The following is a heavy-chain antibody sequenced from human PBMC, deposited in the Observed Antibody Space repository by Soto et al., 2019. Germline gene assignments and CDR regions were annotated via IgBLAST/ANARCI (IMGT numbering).Heavy chain of an antibody. CDR3: ARGSYYSDGRGYYHY. CDR1: GGSISSGDYY. CDR2: IYYSGST. V-gene: IGHV4-30-4*01. Sequence: QVQLQESGPGLVKPSQTLSLTCTVSGGSISSGDYYWSWIRQPPGKGLEWIGYIYYSGSTYYNPSLKSRVTISVDASKNPFSLKLSSVTAADPAVYYWARGSYYSDGRGYYHYWGQGTLVSVSS. D-gene: IGHD3-22*01. J-gene: IGHJ4*02.